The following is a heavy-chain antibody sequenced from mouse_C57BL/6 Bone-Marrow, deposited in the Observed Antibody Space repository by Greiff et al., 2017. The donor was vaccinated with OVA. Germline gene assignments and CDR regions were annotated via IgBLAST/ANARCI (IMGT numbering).Heavy chain of an antibody. CDR1: GFNIKDDY. CDR2: IDPENGDT. J-gene: IGHJ4*01. D-gene: IGHD3-1*01. V-gene: IGHV14-4*01. Sequence: VQLKESGAELVRPGASVKLSCTASGFNIKDDYMHWVKQRPEQGLAWIGWIDPENGDTESASQFQGKATITAETSSNTDYLQVSSLTSEDTAVYYCTTSGAMDYWGQGTSVTVSS. CDR3: TTSGAMDY.